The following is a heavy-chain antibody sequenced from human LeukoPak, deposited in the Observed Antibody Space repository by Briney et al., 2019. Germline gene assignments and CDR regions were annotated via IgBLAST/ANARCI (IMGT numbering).Heavy chain of an antibody. CDR1: GGTFSSYA. CDR2: IIPVFGTA. D-gene: IGHD1-20*01. J-gene: IGHJ4*02. Sequence: SVKVSCKASGGTFSSYAISWVRQAPGQGLEWMGGIIPVFGTANYAQKFQGRVTITTDESTSTAYMELSSLRSEDTAVYYCARDRGNWNVFDYWGQGTLVTVSS. CDR3: ARDRGNWNVFDY. V-gene: IGHV1-69*05.